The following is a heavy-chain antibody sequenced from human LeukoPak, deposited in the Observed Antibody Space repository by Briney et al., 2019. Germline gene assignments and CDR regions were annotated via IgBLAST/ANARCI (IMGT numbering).Heavy chain of an antibody. CDR1: GGTFSSYA. V-gene: IGHV1-69*04. CDR3: ARERGTMIVVVNYFDY. J-gene: IGHJ4*02. CDR2: IIPILGIA. D-gene: IGHD3-22*01. Sequence: ASVKVSCKASGGTFSSYAISWVRQAPGQGLEWMGRIIPILGIANYAQKFQGRVTITADKSTSTAYMELSSLRSEDTAVYYCARERGTMIVVVNYFDYWGQGTLVTVSS.